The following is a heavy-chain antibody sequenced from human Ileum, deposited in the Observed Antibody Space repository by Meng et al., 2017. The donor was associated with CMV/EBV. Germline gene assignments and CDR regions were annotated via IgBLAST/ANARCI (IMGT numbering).Heavy chain of an antibody. CDR2: TAYRSKWDY. CDR3: ARESELLRFDH. D-gene: IGHD6-6*01. V-gene: IGHV6-1*01. CDR1: GDSFSTNNVA. Sequence: SVPVLMNPAHTLQLTCDISGDSFSTNNVAWNWIRQAPLRGLEWLGRTAYRSKWDYEYSVSVKSRITISPDTSKNQFSLQLRSVTPEDTAVYYCARESELLRFDHWGQGTLVTVSS. J-gene: IGHJ4*02.